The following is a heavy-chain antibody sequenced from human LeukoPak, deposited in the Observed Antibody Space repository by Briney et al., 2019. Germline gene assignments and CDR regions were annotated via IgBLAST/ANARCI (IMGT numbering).Heavy chain of an antibody. J-gene: IGHJ4*02. D-gene: IGHD3-22*01. CDR3: ARSTTYYYDSSGYSDFDY. Sequence: GRSLRLSCAASGFTFSSCGMHWVRQAPGKGLEWVAVIWYDGSNKYYADSVKGRFTISRDNSKNTLYLQMNSLRAEDTAVYYCARSTTYYYDSSGYSDFDYWGQGTLVTVSS. V-gene: IGHV3-33*01. CDR1: GFTFSSCG. CDR2: IWYDGSNK.